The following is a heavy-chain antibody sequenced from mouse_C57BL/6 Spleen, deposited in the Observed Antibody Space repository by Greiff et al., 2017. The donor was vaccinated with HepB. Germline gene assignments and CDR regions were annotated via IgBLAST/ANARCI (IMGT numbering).Heavy chain of an antibody. D-gene: IGHD2-4*01. CDR1: GFTFSSYA. CDR2: ISDGGSYT. V-gene: IGHV5-4*01. Sequence: DVKLQESGGGLVKPGGSLKLSCAASGFTFSSYAMSWVRQTPEKRLEWVATISDGGSYTYYPDNVKGRFTISRDNAKNNLYLQMSHLKSEDTAMYYCAREFDYDYSWFAYWGQGTLVTVSA. J-gene: IGHJ3*01. CDR3: AREFDYDYSWFAY.